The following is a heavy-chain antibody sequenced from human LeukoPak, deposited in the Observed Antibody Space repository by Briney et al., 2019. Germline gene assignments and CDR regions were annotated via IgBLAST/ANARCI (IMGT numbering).Heavy chain of an antibody. D-gene: IGHD1-26*01. Sequence: GASVKVSCKASGYTITSYGISWVRQAPGQGREWMGWISAYNGNTNSAQKRQGRVTMTTDTSTSTAYMELRSLRSDDTAVYYCARDLEGVVGATPSDYWGQGTLVTVSS. CDR1: GYTITSYG. CDR3: ARDLEGVVGATPSDY. V-gene: IGHV1-18*01. J-gene: IGHJ4*02. CDR2: ISAYNGNT.